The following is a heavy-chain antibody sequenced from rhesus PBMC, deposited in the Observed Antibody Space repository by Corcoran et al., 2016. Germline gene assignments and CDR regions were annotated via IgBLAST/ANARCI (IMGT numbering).Heavy chain of an antibody. V-gene: IGHV4S9*01. CDR2: IDDNRVT. D-gene: IGHD3-34*01. CDR3: ASPFERGRFEV. J-gene: IGHJ5-1*01. Sequence: QVRLQESGPGLVKSSETLSLTCAVSGGSLSESSFWNWIRQPPGKGLEWIGNIDDNRVTPSQPSHKIRVTISKDTSNNQFSLEGTSVTAADPAVYYCASPFERGRFEVWGAGVLVTVAS. CDR1: GGSLSESSF.